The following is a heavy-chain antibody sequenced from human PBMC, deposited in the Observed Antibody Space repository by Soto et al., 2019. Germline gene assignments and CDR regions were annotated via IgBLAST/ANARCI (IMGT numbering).Heavy chain of an antibody. D-gene: IGHD6-13*01. CDR3: ARSAGIAAAPFDY. V-gene: IGHV1-2*04. J-gene: IGHJ4*02. CDR2: INPNSGGT. Sequence: QVQLVQSGAEVKKPGASVKVSCKASGYTFTGYYMHWVRQAPGQGLEWMGWINPNSGGTNYARKFQGWVTMTRDTSISTAYMELSRLRSDDTAVYYCARSAGIAAAPFDYWGQGTLVTVSS. CDR1: GYTFTGYY.